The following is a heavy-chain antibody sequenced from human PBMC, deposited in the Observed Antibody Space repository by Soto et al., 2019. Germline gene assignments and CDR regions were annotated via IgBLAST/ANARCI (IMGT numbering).Heavy chain of an antibody. D-gene: IGHD3-10*01. CDR2: ISPNGQGI. Sequence: GGSLRLSCGVSGFTVTSNGVSWVRQAPGKGLEWVSAISPNGQGIWYAGSVKGRFTISRDISRNTVFLQMDSLRAEDTAVYYCAKGEVRGIIPSYFDYWGLGTLVTVSS. V-gene: IGHV3-23*01. CDR1: GFTVTSNG. CDR3: AKGEVRGIIPSYFDY. J-gene: IGHJ4*02.